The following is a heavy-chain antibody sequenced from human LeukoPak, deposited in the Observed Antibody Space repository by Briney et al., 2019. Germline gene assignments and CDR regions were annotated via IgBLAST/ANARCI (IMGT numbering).Heavy chain of an antibody. CDR2: INPNSGGT. V-gene: IGHV1-2*02. D-gene: IGHD3-10*01. CDR1: GYTFTSYG. CDR3: ANVGASITMVRGVTGEAFDI. Sequence: ASVKVSCKASGYTFTSYGISWVRQAPGQGLEWMGWINPNSGGTNYAQKFQGRVTMTRDTSISTAYMELSRLRSDDTAVYYCANVGASITMVRGVTGEAFDIWGQGTMVTVSS. J-gene: IGHJ3*02.